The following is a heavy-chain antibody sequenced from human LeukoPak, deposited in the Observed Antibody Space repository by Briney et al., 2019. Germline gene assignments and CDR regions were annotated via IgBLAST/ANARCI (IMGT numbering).Heavy chain of an antibody. J-gene: IGHJ4*02. Sequence: PGGSLRLSCAASGFTFDDYVMYWVRQAPGKGLEWVSGISWNSGHIDYADSVKGRFTISRDNAKNCLYLQMNSLRAEDMGLYYCARAMAAAGNGEYYFDYWGQGTLVTVSS. CDR1: GFTFDDYV. V-gene: IGHV3-9*03. D-gene: IGHD6-13*01. CDR2: ISWNSGHI. CDR3: ARAMAAAGNGEYYFDY.